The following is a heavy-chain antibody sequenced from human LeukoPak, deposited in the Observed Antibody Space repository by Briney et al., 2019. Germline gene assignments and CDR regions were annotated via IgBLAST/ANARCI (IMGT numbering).Heavy chain of an antibody. CDR1: GYTFTIYD. D-gene: IGHD3-9*01. Sequence: ASVKVSCKSSGYTFTIYDINWVRQATGQGLEWMGWISAYNGNTNYTQKLQGRVTMTTDTSTSTAYMELRSLRSDDTAVYYCARGGFDWLLFSDYWGQGTLVTVSS. V-gene: IGHV1-18*01. CDR2: ISAYNGNT. J-gene: IGHJ4*02. CDR3: ARGGFDWLLFSDY.